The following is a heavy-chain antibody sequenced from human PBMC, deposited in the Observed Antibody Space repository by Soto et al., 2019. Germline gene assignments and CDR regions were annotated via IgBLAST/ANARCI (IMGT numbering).Heavy chain of an antibody. J-gene: IGHJ4*01. CDR2: IIPIFGTA. CDR3: ARSDYCGGDCYAFLDY. D-gene: IGHD2-21*02. CDR1: GYTFTSYY. V-gene: IGHV1-69*13. Sequence: ASVKVSCKASGYTFTSYYMHWVRQAPGQGLEWIGGIIPIFGTANYAQKFQGRLTIIADESTSTAYMELSSLRSEDTAVYYCARSDYCGGDCYAFLDYWG.